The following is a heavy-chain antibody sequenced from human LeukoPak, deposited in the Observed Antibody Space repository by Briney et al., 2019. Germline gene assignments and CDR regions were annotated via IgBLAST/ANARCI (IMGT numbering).Heavy chain of an antibody. D-gene: IGHD5-24*01. Sequence: GGSLRLSCTASGFTFRRYWMSWVRQARGKGLVWLANIKQDGREKYYADSVKGRFTISRDNAKNSLYLQMNSLRAEDTAVYYCVRRFMATSAEYFDFWGQGTMVTVSS. V-gene: IGHV3-7*01. CDR1: GFTFRRYW. CDR3: VRRFMATSAEYFDF. CDR2: IKQDGREK. J-gene: IGHJ4*01.